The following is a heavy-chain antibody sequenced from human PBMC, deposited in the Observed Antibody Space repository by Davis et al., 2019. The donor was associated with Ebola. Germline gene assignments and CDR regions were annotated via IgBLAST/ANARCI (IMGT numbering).Heavy chain of an antibody. CDR2: IYYSGST. J-gene: IGHJ4*02. D-gene: IGHD5-18*01. CDR1: GGSISSYY. V-gene: IGHV4-59*08. Sequence: MPSETLSLTCTVSGGSISSYYWSWIRQPPGKGLEWIGYIYYSGSTYYNPSLKSRVTISVDTSKNQFSLKLSSVTAADTAVYYCARRGYSYGPLGPFDYWGQGTLVTVSS. CDR3: ARRGYSYGPLGPFDY.